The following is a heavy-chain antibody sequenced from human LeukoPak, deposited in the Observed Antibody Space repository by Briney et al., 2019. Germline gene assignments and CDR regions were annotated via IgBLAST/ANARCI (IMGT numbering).Heavy chain of an antibody. CDR1: GFTVSNNY. J-gene: IGHJ6*02. CDR3: AKAPTYGLDV. Sequence: GGSLRLSCAASGFTVSNNYMSWVRQAAGKGLDWVSVIYSDGSTYYADSVKGRFTISKDNSKNTLYLQMDSLRAEDTATYYCAKAPTYGLDVWGQGTTVTVSS. CDR2: IYSDGST. V-gene: IGHV3-53*01.